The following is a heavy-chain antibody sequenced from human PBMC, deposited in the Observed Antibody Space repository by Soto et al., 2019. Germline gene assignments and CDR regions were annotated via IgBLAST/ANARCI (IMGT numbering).Heavy chain of an antibody. D-gene: IGHD3-3*01. J-gene: IGHJ5*02. Sequence: ASVKVSCKASGYTFTSYYMHWVRQAPGQGLEWMGIINPSGGSTSYAQKFQGRVTMTRDTSTSTVYMELSSLRSEDTAVYYCAREGDFWSGYSTNWFDXWGQGTLVTVSS. CDR3: AREGDFWSGYSTNWFDX. CDR2: INPSGGST. CDR1: GYTFTSYY. V-gene: IGHV1-46*03.